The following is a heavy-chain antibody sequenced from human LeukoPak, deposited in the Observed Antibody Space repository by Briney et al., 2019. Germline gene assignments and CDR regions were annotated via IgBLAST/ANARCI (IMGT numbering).Heavy chain of an antibody. CDR3: ARLAGAYSHPYDY. J-gene: IGHJ4*02. V-gene: IGHV3-53*01. D-gene: IGHD4/OR15-4a*01. CDR1: GFTVSSNS. CDR2: IYSDNT. Sequence: GGSLRLSCTVSGFTVSSNSMSWVRQAPGKGLEWVSFIYSDNTHYSDSVKGRFTISRDNSKNTLYLQMNSLRAEDTAVYYCARLAGAYSHPYDYWGQGTLVTVSS.